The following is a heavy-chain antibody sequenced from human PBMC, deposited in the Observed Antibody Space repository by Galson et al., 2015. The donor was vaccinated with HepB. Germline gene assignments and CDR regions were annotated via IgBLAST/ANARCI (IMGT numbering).Heavy chain of an antibody. J-gene: IGHJ5*02. V-gene: IGHV1-24*01. CDR1: GYTLTELS. D-gene: IGHD6-19*01. CDR2: FDPEDGET. CDR3: ATLPLLVAGYWFDP. Sequence: SVKVSCKVSGYTLTELSMHWVRQAPGKGLEWMGGFDPEDGETIYAQKFQGRVTMTEDTSTDTAYMELSSLRSEDTAVYYCATLPLLVAGYWFDPWGQGTLVTVSS.